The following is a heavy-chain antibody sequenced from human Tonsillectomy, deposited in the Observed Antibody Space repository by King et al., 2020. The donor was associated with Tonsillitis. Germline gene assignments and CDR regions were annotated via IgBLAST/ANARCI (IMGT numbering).Heavy chain of an antibody. J-gene: IGHJ4*02. CDR3: TTDRYYDFDY. D-gene: IGHD3-10*01. CDR1: GFTFSNAW. CDR2: INSKTDGATT. Sequence: VQLVESGGGLVKPGGSLRLSCAASGFTFSNAWMSWVRQAPGKGLEWVGRINSKTDGATTDYAAPVKGRFTISRDDSKKTLYLQMNSLKTEDTAVYYCTTDRYYDFDYWGQGTLVTVSS. V-gene: IGHV3-15*01.